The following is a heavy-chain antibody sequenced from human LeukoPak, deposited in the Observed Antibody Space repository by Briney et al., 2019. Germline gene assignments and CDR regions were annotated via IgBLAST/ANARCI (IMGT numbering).Heavy chain of an antibody. CDR2: IAYDGNNT. D-gene: IGHD3-3*01. CDR3: ARGGITIFGGIIYQDY. V-gene: IGHV3-30*03. J-gene: IGHJ4*02. Sequence: GRSLRLACVASVLIFSDYGIGWVRQAPDKGLEWVAVIAYDGNNTYYGDSVRGRFTISRDNAKNSLYLQMNSLRAEDTALYYCARGGITIFGGIIYQDYWGQGTLVTVSS. CDR1: VLIFSDYG.